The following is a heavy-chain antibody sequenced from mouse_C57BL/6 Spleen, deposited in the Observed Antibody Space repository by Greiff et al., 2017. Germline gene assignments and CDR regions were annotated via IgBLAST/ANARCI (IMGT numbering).Heavy chain of an antibody. CDR2: ISDGGSYT. CDR3: ARDHSNYVGYYAMDY. V-gene: IGHV5-4*01. Sequence: DVMLVESGGGLVKPGGSLKLSCAASGFTFSSYAMSWVRQTPEKRLEWVATISDGGSYTYYPDNVKGRFTISRDNAKNNLYLQMSHLKSEDTAMYYCARDHSNYVGYYAMDYWGQGTSVTVSS. CDR1: GFTFSSYA. D-gene: IGHD2-5*01. J-gene: IGHJ4*01.